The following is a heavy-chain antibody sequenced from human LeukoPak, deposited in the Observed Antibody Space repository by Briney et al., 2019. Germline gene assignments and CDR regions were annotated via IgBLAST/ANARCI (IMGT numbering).Heavy chain of an antibody. CDR1: GFIFSSYS. V-gene: IGHV3-74*01. D-gene: IGHD6-13*01. J-gene: IGHJ4*02. CDR2: LSGDGSTT. Sequence: GGSLRLSCSASGFIFSSYSMYWVRQAPGKGLVWVARLSGDGSTTRHADSVKGRFTISRDNAKSTLYLQMDSLRVEDTALYYCARGIASSRSVAIDLWGRGTLVVVSS. CDR3: ARGIASSRSVAIDL.